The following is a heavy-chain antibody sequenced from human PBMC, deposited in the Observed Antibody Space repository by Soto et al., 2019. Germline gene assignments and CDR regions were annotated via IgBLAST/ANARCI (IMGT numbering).Heavy chain of an antibody. V-gene: IGHV1-3*05. CDR1: GYTFTSYA. J-gene: IGHJ4*02. D-gene: IGHD3-22*01. CDR2: INAGNGNT. Sequence: QVQLVQSGAEEKKPGASVKVSCKASGYTFTSYAMHWVRQAPGQRLEWMGWINAGNGNTKYSQKFQGRVTITRDTSASTDYMELSSLRSEDKAVYYCARSSGYYLIDDYWGQGTLVTVSS. CDR3: ARSSGYYLIDDY.